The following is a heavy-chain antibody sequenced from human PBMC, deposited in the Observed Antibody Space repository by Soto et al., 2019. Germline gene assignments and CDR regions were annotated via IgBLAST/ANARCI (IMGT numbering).Heavy chain of an antibody. Sequence: ASVKVSCKASGDTFTSYYMHWVRQAPGQGLEWMGIINPSGGSTSYAQKFQGRVTMTRDTSTSTVYMELSSLRSEDTAVYYCARGHLLRGTIFGVVAYYGMDVWGQGTTVTVSS. CDR2: INPSGGST. CDR3: ARGHLLRGTIFGVVAYYGMDV. V-gene: IGHV1-46*01. CDR1: GDTFTSYY. D-gene: IGHD3-3*01. J-gene: IGHJ6*02.